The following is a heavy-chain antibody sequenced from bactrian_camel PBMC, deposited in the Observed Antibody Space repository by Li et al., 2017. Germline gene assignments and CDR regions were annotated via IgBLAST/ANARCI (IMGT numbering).Heavy chain of an antibody. CDR3: TTNRYGACRQ. CDR2: INSDGGTT. Sequence: HVQLVESGGGSVQPGGSLRLSCAGSGFISSSDWMTWVRQAPGKGLEWVSGINSDGGTTYYVDSVKGRFSISRDNANNAPYLQMNSLKPEDTALYYCTTNRYGACRQWGQGTQVTVS. V-gene: IGHV3S6*01. D-gene: IGHD6*01. J-gene: IGHJ4*01. CDR1: GFISSSDW.